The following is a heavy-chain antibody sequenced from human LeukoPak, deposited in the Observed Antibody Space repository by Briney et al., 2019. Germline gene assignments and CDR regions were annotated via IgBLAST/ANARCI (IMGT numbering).Heavy chain of an antibody. J-gene: IGHJ4*02. V-gene: IGHV1-18*01. CDR3: ARERSITIFGVASEYYFDY. CDR1: GYTFTNYG. D-gene: IGHD3-3*01. Sequence: GASVKVSCKASGYTFTNYGISWVGQAPGQGLEWMGWISAYNGNTNYAQKLQGRVTMTTDTSTSTAYMELRSLRSDDTAVYYCARERSITIFGVASEYYFDYWGQGTLVTVSS. CDR2: ISAYNGNT.